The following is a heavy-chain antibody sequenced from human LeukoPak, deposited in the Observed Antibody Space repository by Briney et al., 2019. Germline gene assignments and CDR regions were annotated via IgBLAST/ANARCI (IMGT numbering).Heavy chain of an antibody. V-gene: IGHV4-30-4*08. CDR3: ARAGLNWFDP. Sequence: SETLSLTCTVSGGSISSSSYYWGWIRQPPGKGLEWIGYIYYSGSTYYNPSLKSRVTISVDTSKNQFSLKLSSVTAAGTAVYYCARAGLNWFDPWGQGTLVTVSS. D-gene: IGHD5/OR15-5a*01. CDR1: GGSISSSSYY. CDR2: IYYSGST. J-gene: IGHJ5*02.